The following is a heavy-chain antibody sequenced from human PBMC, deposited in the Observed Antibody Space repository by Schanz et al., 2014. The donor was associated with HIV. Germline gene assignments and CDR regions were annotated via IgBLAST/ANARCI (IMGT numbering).Heavy chain of an antibody. D-gene: IGHD3-3*01. CDR3: AKGGSYYDFWSGYSYYFDD. CDR2: ISYDGIYK. J-gene: IGHJ4*02. Sequence: QVQLVESGGGLVKPGGSLRLSCAASGFTFRSHGVHWVRQAPGKGLEWVAVISYDGIYKYYADSVKGRFTISRDNSKNTLYLQMNSLRAEDTAVYYCAKGGSYYDFWSGYSYYFDDWGQGTLVTVSS. V-gene: IGHV3-30*18. CDR1: GFTFRSHG.